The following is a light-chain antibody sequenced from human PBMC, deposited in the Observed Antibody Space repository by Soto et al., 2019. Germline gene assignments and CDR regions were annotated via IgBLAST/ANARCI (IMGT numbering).Light chain of an antibody. CDR3: CSYAGSYTSV. CDR1: SSDVGGYNY. J-gene: IGLJ1*01. CDR2: DVT. V-gene: IGLV2-11*01. Sequence: QSALTQPRSVSGSPGQSVTISCTGTSSDVGGYNYVSWYQHHPGKAPKLMIYDVTKRPSGVRDRFSASKSGNTASLTISGLQAEDEADYYRCSYAGSYTSVFGTGTKLTVL.